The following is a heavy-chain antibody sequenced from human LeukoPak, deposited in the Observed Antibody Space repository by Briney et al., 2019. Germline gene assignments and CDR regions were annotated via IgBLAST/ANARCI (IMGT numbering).Heavy chain of an antibody. J-gene: IGHJ4*02. V-gene: IGHV3-30*03. CDR3: ARGRPHGNDY. Sequence: GGSLRLPCAASGFTFSSYGMHWVRQAPGKGLEWVAVISYDGSNKYYADSVKGRFTISRDNSKNTLYLQMNSLRVEDTAVYYCARGRPHGNDYWGQGTLVTVSS. CDR1: GFTFSSYG. CDR2: ISYDGSNK. D-gene: IGHD4-23*01.